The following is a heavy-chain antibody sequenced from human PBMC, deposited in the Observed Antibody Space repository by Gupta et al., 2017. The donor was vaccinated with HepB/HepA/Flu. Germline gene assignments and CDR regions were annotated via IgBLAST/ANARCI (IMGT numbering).Heavy chain of an antibody. D-gene: IGHD3-16*02. J-gene: IGHJ4*02. V-gene: IGHV3-33*01. CDR2: IWDDDNEHNN. Sequence: QVQLVESGEGVVQPGRSLRLSCAASGFTFSNFVMHWVRQAPGKGLEWVAMIWDDDNEHNNYDADSMKGRVTISRDNSKNTLYLQMNSLRAEDTAVYYCARESEGGGGIVVDGGQGTMVTVSS. CDR1: GFTFSNFV. CDR3: ARESEGGGGIVVD.